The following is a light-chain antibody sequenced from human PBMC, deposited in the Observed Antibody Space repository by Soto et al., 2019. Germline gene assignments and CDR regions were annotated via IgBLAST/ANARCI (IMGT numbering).Light chain of an antibody. CDR2: DVS. CDR1: SSDVGAYNF. J-gene: IGLJ3*02. Sequence: QSALTQPRSVSGSPGQSVTISCTGASSDVGAYNFVSWYQHNPGRAPKLMIFDVSARPSGVPDRFSGSKSGNTASLTISGLQAEDEADYYCCSYAGTYSPVFGGGTQLTV. V-gene: IGLV2-11*01. CDR3: CSYAGTYSPV.